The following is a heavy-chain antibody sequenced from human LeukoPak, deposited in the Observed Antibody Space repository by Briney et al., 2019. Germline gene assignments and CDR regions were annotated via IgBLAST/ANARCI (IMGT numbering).Heavy chain of an antibody. V-gene: IGHV4-34*01. Sequence: PSETLSLTCAVYGGSFSDYYWTWIRQPPGKGLEWIGEINHGGSTNYNPSLKSRVTISVDPSKNQFSLKVISVIAADTAVYYCARPGQLGSLYYGLDVWGQGTTVTVSS. CDR1: GGSFSDYY. J-gene: IGHJ6*02. CDR3: ARPGQLGSLYYGLDV. CDR2: INHGGST. D-gene: IGHD3-10*01.